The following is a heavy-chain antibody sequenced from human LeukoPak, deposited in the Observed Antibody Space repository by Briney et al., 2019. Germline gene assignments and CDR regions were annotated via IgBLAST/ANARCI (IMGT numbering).Heavy chain of an antibody. CDR3: ARVLRFDAFDI. Sequence: SETLSLTCAVNGVSFSDSFWSWIRQPPGRGLEWIGEIYHSGSTNYNPSLQSRVTISVDKSKNQFSLNLTFVTAADTAVYYCARVLRFDAFDIWGQGTRVIVSS. J-gene: IGHJ3*02. CDR2: IYHSGST. D-gene: IGHD3-10*01. V-gene: IGHV4-34*01. CDR1: GVSFSDSF.